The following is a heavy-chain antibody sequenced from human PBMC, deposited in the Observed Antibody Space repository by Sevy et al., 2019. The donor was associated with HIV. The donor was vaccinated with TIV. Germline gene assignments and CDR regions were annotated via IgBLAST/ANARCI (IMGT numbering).Heavy chain of an antibody. CDR2: AHYSGRP. CDR1: GGSVNNHY. Sequence: SETLSLKCSVSGGSVNNHYWTWIRQSPGKGLEWLGYAHYSGRPEYNPSFKSRLTISLDMPKNQLSLQLDYVTAADTAIYYWATFGTNFDPRFDPWGQGTLVTVSS. V-gene: IGHV4-59*02. D-gene: IGHD7-27*01. J-gene: IGHJ5*02. CDR3: ATFGTNFDPRFDP.